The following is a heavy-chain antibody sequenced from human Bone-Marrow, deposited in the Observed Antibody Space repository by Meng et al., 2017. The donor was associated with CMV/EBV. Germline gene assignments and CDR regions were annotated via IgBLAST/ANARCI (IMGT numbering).Heavy chain of an antibody. CDR3: ARFLGRDYFDF. D-gene: IGHD3-10*01. CDR1: GGSISGYY. Sequence: ESLKISCTVSGGSISGYYWSWIRQPPGKGLEWIGYVYYSGSTNYNPSLKSRVTMSVDTSKNQFSLNLNSVTAADTAVYYCARFLGRDYFDFWDQGTLVTVSS. CDR2: VYYSGST. V-gene: IGHV4-59*01. J-gene: IGHJ4*02.